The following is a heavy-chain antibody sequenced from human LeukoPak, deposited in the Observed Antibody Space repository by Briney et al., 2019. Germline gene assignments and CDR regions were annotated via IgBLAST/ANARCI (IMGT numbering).Heavy chain of an antibody. CDR3: AKALVGIRRCLDV. J-gene: IGHJ6*02. Sequence: GGSLRLSCAASGISFSSHGMHWVRQAPGKGLEWVAVIWYDGSNIYYADSVKGRFTISRDNSKNTLYLQMNSLRVEDTAEYYCAKALVGIRRCLDVWGQGTTVTVSS. V-gene: IGHV3-33*03. D-gene: IGHD2-2*01. CDR1: GISFSSHG. CDR2: IWYDGSNI.